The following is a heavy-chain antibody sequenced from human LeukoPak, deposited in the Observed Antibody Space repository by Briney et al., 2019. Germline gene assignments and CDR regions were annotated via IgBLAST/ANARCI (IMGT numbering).Heavy chain of an antibody. CDR1: GFTVSSNY. V-gene: IGHV3-53*01. Sequence: RGSLRLSCAASGFTVSSNYMSWARQAPGKGLEWGSVIYSGGSPYYADSVKGRFTISRDNSKNTLYLQMNSLRAEDTAVYYCASAWYSSSPGFLDYWGQGTLVTVSS. J-gene: IGHJ4*02. CDR2: IYSGGSP. CDR3: ASAWYSSSPGFLDY. D-gene: IGHD6-13*01.